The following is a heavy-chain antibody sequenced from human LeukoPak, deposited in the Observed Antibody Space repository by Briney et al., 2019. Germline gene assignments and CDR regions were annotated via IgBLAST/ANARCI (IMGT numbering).Heavy chain of an antibody. CDR3: ARQINSGWAHDAFDI. CDR2: IYPGDSDT. V-gene: IGHV5-51*01. CDR1: GYSFTSYW. Sequence: GESLKISCEGSGYSFTSYWIGWVRQMPGKGLEWMGIIYPGDSDTRYSPSFQGQVTISADKSISTAYLQWSSLKASDTAMYYCARQINSGWAHDAFDIWGQGTMVTVSS. J-gene: IGHJ3*02. D-gene: IGHD6-19*01.